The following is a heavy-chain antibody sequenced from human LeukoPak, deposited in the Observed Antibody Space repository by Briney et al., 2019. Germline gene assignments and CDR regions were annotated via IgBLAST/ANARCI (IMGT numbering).Heavy chain of an antibody. CDR3: PKDKSSSWYIYYAFDI. Sequence: GGSLRLSCAASGFTFSSYAMSWVRQAPGKGLEWVSAISGSGGSTYYADSVKGRFTISRDNSKNTLYLQMNSLRAEDTAVYYCPKDKSSSWYIYYAFDIWGQGTMVTVSS. J-gene: IGHJ3*02. CDR1: GFTFSSYA. V-gene: IGHV3-23*01. CDR2: ISGSGGST. D-gene: IGHD6-13*01.